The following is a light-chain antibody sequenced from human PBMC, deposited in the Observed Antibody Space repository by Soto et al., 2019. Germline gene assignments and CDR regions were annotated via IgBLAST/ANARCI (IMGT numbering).Light chain of an antibody. CDR3: QNYNSGPET. CDR1: PGISNS. CDR2: DAS. V-gene: IGKV1-27*01. Sequence: DIQMTQSPSSLSAFVGDRVTISCRASPGISNSVAWYQQKPGKVPKVLIYDASTLQSGVPSRFSGSGSGTDSTLTISSLQPEDVAIYYSQNYNSGPETFGPGTKVDIK. J-gene: IGKJ3*01.